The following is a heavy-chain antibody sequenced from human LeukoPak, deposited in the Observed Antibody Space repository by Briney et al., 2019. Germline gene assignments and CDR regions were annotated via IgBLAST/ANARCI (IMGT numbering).Heavy chain of an antibody. CDR3: ARDPHIVVVVAATLNDAFDI. CDR2: ISKDGSNK. V-gene: IGHV3-30-3*01. Sequence: PGGSLRLSCAASGFTFSSYTMHWVRQAPGKGLEWVAVISKDGSNKYYADSVKGRFTISRDNSKNTLYLQMNSLRAEDTAVYYCARDPHIVVVVAATLNDAFDIWGQGTMVTVSS. D-gene: IGHD2-15*01. CDR1: GFTFSSYT. J-gene: IGHJ3*02.